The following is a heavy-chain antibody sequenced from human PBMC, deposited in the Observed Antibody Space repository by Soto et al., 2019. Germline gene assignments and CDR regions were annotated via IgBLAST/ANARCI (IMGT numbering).Heavy chain of an antibody. CDR2: INPNSGGT. J-gene: IGHJ6*02. CDR1: GYTFTGYY. CDR3: ARGRCSSTSSHHYYYYGMDV. V-gene: IGHV1-2*04. Sequence: ASVKVSCKASGYTFTGYYMHWVRQAPGQGLEWMGWINPNSGGTNYAQKFQGWVTMTRDTSISTAYMELSRLRSDDTAVYYCARGRCSSTSSHHYYYYGMDVWGQGTTVTVSS. D-gene: IGHD2-2*01.